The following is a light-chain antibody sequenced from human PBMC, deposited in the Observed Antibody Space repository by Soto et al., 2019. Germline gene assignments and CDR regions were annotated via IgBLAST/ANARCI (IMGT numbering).Light chain of an antibody. Sequence: QSALAQPRSVSGSPGQFLPISCTGTSSDVDDYRYVSWYQQYPGKAPKLVIYDGTKRPSGVPDRFSGSNSGNTASLTISGLQAEDEADYYCCSYVTPTEIYGTGTKVTVL. CDR3: CSYVTPTEI. V-gene: IGLV2-11*01. J-gene: IGLJ1*01. CDR2: DGT. CDR1: SSDVDDYRY.